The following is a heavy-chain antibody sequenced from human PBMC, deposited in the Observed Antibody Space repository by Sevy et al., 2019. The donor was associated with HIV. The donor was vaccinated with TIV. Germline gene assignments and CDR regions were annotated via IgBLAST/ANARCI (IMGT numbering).Heavy chain of an antibody. Sequence: ASVKVSCKASGYTFTSYGISWVRQAPGQGLEWMGWISAYNGNTNYAQKLQDRVTMTTDTSTSTAYMELRSLRSHDTAVYYCARRADGYNGLGYYFDYWGQGTLVTVSS. CDR2: ISAYNGNT. CDR1: GYTFTSYG. D-gene: IGHD5-12*01. CDR3: ARRADGYNGLGYYFDY. J-gene: IGHJ4*02. V-gene: IGHV1-18*01.